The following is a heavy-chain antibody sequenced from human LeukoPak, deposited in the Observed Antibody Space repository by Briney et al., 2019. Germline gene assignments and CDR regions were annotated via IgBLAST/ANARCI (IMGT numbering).Heavy chain of an antibody. CDR1: GFTFSSYA. Sequence: GGSLRLSCAASGFTFSSYAMHWVRPAPGKGLEYVSAISSNGGSTYYANSVKGRFTISRDNSKNTLYLQMGSLRAEDMAVYYCARGPPHDYGEYWGQGTLVTVSS. CDR3: ARGPPHDYGEY. CDR2: ISSNGGST. D-gene: IGHD4-17*01. J-gene: IGHJ4*02. V-gene: IGHV3-64*01.